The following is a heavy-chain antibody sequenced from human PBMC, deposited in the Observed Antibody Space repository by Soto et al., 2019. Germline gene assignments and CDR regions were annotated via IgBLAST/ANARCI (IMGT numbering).Heavy chain of an antibody. Sequence: QVQLQESGPGLVKPSETLSLTCTVSGGSISSYYWSWIRQPPGKGLEWIGFIYYNGSTSYNPSINRLVTMSVDTTKTQFTLKGSSVTAADTAVYYCARVTSALEFDYWGQGTLVTVSS. D-gene: IGHD1-1*01. J-gene: IGHJ4*02. CDR2: IYYNGST. CDR3: ARVTSALEFDY. V-gene: IGHV4-59*12. CDR1: GGSISSYY.